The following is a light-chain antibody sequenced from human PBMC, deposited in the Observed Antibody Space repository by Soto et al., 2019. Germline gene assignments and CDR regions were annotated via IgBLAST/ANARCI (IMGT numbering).Light chain of an antibody. V-gene: IGLV1-44*01. Sequence: QAVVTQPPSASGTPGQRVTISCSGSTSNVGTYTVDWYQQVPGAAPKLLIYRNYQRPSWVPDRFSGSKSGTSASLAISGLQSEDEADYYCAAWDDSLDGPVFGGGTKLTVL. CDR1: TSNVGTYT. CDR2: RNY. CDR3: AAWDDSLDGPV. J-gene: IGLJ2*01.